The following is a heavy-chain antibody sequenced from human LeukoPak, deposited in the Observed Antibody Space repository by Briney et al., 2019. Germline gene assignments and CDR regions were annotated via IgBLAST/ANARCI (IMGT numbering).Heavy chain of an antibody. V-gene: IGHV5-51*01. CDR3: ASRYGAETAFDI. CDR2: IYPGDSDT. Sequence: GESLKISCKGSGYTFTNYWIGWVRQMSGKGLDFMGIIYPGDSDTRYSPSFQGQVTISADKSLTTAYLQWSSLKTSDTAMYYCASRYGAETAFDIWGQGTMVTVSS. CDR1: GYTFTNYW. J-gene: IGHJ3*02. D-gene: IGHD4-17*01.